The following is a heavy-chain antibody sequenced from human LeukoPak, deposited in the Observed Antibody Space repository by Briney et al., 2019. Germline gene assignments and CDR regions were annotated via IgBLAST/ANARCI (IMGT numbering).Heavy chain of an antibody. CDR2: LYSGGSL. CDR3: ARDYCSGPKCYFIDY. Sequence: GGSLRLSCVASGFSVSSNYMHWVRQAPGKGLEWVSGLYSGGSLFYADSVKGRFTISRDNAKNSLFLQMNSLRAEDTAVYYCARDYCSGPKCYFIDYWGQGALVTVSS. V-gene: IGHV3-66*01. J-gene: IGHJ4*02. CDR1: GFSVSSNY. D-gene: IGHD2-15*01.